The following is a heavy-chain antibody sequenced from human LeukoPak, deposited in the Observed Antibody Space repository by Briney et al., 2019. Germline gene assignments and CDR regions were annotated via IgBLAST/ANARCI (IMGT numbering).Heavy chain of an antibody. V-gene: IGHV4-4*07. CDR2: IYTSGST. J-gene: IGHJ4*02. CDR1: GGSLSSYY. D-gene: IGHD3-22*01. CDR3: ARSYYDSSGYYYDHY. Sequence: PSETLSLTCTVSGGSLSSYYWSWIRQPAGKGLEWIGRIYTSGSTNYNPSLKSRVTMSVDTSKNQFSLKLSSVTAADTAVYYCARSYYDSSGYYYDHYWGQGTLVTVSS.